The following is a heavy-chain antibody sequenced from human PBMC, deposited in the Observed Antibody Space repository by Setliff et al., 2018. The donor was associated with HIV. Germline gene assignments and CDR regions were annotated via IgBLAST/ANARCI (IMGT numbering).Heavy chain of an antibody. CDR3: ARGGYSSSWYTYYGMDV. CDR1: GDSISTYY. V-gene: IGHV4-4*08. CDR2: IYRSGST. J-gene: IGHJ6*02. Sequence: SETLSLTCTVSGDSISTYYWSWIRQPPGKGLEWIGNIYRSGSTYYNPSLKSRVTISVDKSKNQFSLKLSSVTAADTAVYYCARGGYSSSWYTYYGMDVWGQGTTVTVSS. D-gene: IGHD6-13*01.